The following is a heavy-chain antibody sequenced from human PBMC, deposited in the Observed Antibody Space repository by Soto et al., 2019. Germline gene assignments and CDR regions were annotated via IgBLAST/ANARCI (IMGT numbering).Heavy chain of an antibody. D-gene: IGHD4-17*01. J-gene: IGHJ4*02. V-gene: IGHV3-48*02. CDR2: IYSSGSPT. CDR3: ARGGALRRTPMDN. Sequence: GGSLRLSCAASGFTFSSYTMSWVRQAPGKGLVWLSYIYSSGSPTYYADSVKGRFTISRDNDKSILYLQMSSLRDEDTAVYFCARGGALRRTPMDNWGQGTLVTVSS. CDR1: GFTFSSYT.